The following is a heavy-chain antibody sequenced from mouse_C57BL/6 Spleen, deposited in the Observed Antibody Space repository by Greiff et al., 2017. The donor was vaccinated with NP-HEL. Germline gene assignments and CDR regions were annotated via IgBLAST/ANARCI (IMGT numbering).Heavy chain of an antibody. V-gene: IGHV5-9-1*02. D-gene: IGHD2-3*01. CDR2: ISSGGDYL. CDR1: GFTFSSYA. Sequence: EVKLMESGEGLVKPGGSLKLSCAASGFTFSSYAMSWVRQTPAKRLEWVAYISSGGDYLYYADTVKGRFTISRDNARNTRYLQMSSLKSEDTAMYYCTREGDGYPFDYWGQGTTLTVSS. J-gene: IGHJ2*01. CDR3: TREGDGYPFDY.